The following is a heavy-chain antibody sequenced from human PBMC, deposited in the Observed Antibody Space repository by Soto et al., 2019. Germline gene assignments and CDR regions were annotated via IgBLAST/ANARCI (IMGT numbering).Heavy chain of an antibody. V-gene: IGHV1-18*01. D-gene: IGHD5-12*01. CDR1: GYTFTSYG. Sequence: ASVKVSCKASGYTFTSYGISWVRQAPGQGLEWMGWISAYNGNTNYAQKLQGRVTMTTDTSTSTAYMELRSLRSDDTAVYYCAKVDIVATITAPPDYWGQGTLVTVSS. J-gene: IGHJ4*02. CDR2: ISAYNGNT. CDR3: AKVDIVATITAPPDY.